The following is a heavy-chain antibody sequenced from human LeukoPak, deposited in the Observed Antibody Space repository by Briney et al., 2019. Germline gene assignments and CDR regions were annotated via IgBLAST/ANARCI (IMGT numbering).Heavy chain of an antibody. CDR1: GGTFSSYA. V-gene: IGHV1-2*02. D-gene: IGHD3-3*01. CDR3: ARDTYDFWSGYYL. J-gene: IGHJ4*02. Sequence: ASVKVSCKASGGTFSSYAISWVRQAPGQGLEWMGWINPNSGGTNYAQKFQGRVTMTRDTSISTAYMELSRLRSDDTAVYYCARDTYDFWSGYYLWGQGTLVTVSS. CDR2: INPNSGGT.